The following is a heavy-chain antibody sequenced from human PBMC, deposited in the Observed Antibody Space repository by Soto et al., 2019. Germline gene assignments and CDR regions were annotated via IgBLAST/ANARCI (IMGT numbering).Heavy chain of an antibody. CDR2: ISSSDNTI. Sequence: GGSLRLSCAASGFIFSDYYMSWIRQAPGKGLEWVSYISSSDNTIKYSDSVKGRFTISRDNAKNSLYLQMNSLRAEDTAVYYCARAERYNGYKKFDYWGQGTLVTVSS. J-gene: IGHJ4*02. CDR1: GFIFSDYY. V-gene: IGHV3-11*01. CDR3: ARAERYNGYKKFDY. D-gene: IGHD5-12*01.